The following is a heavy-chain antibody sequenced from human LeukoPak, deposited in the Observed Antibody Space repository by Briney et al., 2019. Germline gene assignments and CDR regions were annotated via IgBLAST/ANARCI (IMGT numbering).Heavy chain of an antibody. CDR1: GFTVSSNY. D-gene: IGHD3-16*01. Sequence: PGGSLRLSCAASGFTVSSNYMSWVRQAPGKGLEWVSVIYSGGSTYYADSVKGRFTISRDNSKNTLYLQMNSLRAEDTAVYYCARVEYYDYVWGSSIYYFDYWGQGTLVTVSS. J-gene: IGHJ4*02. CDR3: ARVEYYDYVWGSSIYYFDY. CDR2: IYSGGST. V-gene: IGHV3-66*01.